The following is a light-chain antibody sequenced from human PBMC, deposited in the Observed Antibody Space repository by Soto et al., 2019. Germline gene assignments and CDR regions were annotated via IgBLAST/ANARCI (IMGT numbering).Light chain of an antibody. CDR2: EVN. V-gene: IGLV2-14*01. CDR1: SSDVGGYDY. CDR3: SSFTSSSTQV. Sequence: QSVLTQPASVSGSLGQSITISCTGTSSDVGGYDYVSWYRQHPGKVPKLIIYEVNKRPSGVSNRFSGSKSANTASLTISGLQADDEADYYCSSFTSSSTQVFGRGTKVTVL. J-gene: IGLJ3*02.